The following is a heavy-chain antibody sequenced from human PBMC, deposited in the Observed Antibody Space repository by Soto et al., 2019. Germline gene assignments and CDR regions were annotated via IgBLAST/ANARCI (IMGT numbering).Heavy chain of an antibody. CDR2: ISSSATTK. Sequence: GGSLRLSCAASGFTFSDYYMTWIRQAPGKGLEWVSCISSSATTKYYADSVRGRFTISRDNAKNSLFLQMNSLRAEDTAVYYCSRESYTSGCTDYSYGMDVWCQGTTVTVSS. D-gene: IGHD6-19*01. V-gene: IGHV3-11*01. CDR1: GFTFSDYY. J-gene: IGHJ6*02. CDR3: SRESYTSGCTDYSYGMDV.